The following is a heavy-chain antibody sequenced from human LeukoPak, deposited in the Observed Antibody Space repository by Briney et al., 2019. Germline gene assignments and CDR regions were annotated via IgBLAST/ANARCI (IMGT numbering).Heavy chain of an antibody. D-gene: IGHD2-15*01. V-gene: IGHV4-59*01. CDR1: GGSISSYY. Sequence: SETLFLTCTVSGGSISSYYWSWIRQSPGKGLEWIGNLYNSGSTNYNPSLKSRVTISVDTSKNQFSLKLSSVTAADTAMYYCAREYCSGGSCYPNWFDPWGLGTQVTVSS. J-gene: IGHJ5*02. CDR3: AREYCSGGSCYPNWFDP. CDR2: LYNSGST.